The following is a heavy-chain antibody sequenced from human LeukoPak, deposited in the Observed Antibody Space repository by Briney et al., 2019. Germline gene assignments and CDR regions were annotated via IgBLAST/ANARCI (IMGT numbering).Heavy chain of an antibody. CDR3: TKGPDSSGYYYGEGSFDY. Sequence: SVKVSCKASGGTFSSYAISWVRQAPGQGLEWMGGIIPTFGTANYAQKFQGRVTITTDESTSTAYMELSSLRSEDTAVYYCTKGPDSSGYYYGEGSFDYWGQGTLVTVSS. CDR2: IIPTFGTA. J-gene: IGHJ4*02. D-gene: IGHD3-22*01. CDR1: GGTFSSYA. V-gene: IGHV1-69*05.